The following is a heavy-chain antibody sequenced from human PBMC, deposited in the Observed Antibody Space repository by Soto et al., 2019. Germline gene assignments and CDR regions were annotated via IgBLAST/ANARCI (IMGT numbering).Heavy chain of an antibody. J-gene: IGHJ5*02. CDR2: ISAYNGNT. CDR3: ARDRGYYVQYAVDWFDP. CDR1: GYTFTSYG. Sequence: ASVKVSCKASGYTFTSYGISWVRQAPGQGFEWMGWISAYNGNTNYAQKLQGRVTMTTDTSTSTAYMELRSLRSDDTTVYYCARDRGYYVQYAVDWFDPWGQGTLVTVSS. D-gene: IGHD3-10*02. V-gene: IGHV1-18*01.